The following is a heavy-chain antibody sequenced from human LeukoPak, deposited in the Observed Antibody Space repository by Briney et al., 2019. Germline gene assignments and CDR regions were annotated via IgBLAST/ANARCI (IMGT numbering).Heavy chain of an antibody. D-gene: IGHD6-13*01. CDR3: ATRPDIASTGPGWFDP. V-gene: IGHV4-34*01. CDR1: GGSFSGYY. CDR2: INHSGST. Sequence: SETLPLTCAVYGGSFSGYYWSWIRQPPGKGLEWIGEINHSGSTNYNSSLKGRVTISVDTSKNQFSLTLSSVTAADTAVYYCATRPDIASTGPGWFDPWGQGTLVTVSS. J-gene: IGHJ5*02.